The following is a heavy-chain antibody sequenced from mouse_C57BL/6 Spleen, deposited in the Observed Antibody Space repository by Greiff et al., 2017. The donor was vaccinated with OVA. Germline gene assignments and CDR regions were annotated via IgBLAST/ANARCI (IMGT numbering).Heavy chain of an antibody. CDR3: ARYDYDGFDY. Sequence: VQLQQSGPELVKPGDSVKISCKASGYAFSSSWMNWVKQRPGKGIAWIGRIYPGDGDTNYNGKFKGKATLTADKSSSTAYMQLSSLTSEDSAVYFCARYDYDGFDYWGQGTTLTVSS. CDR1: GYAFSSSW. CDR2: IYPGDGDT. D-gene: IGHD2-4*01. J-gene: IGHJ2*01. V-gene: IGHV1-82*01.